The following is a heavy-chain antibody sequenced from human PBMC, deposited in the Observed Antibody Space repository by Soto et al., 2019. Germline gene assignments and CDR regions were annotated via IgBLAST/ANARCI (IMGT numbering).Heavy chain of an antibody. D-gene: IGHD4-4*01. CDR3: ARRPRYSNYVDY. V-gene: IGHV2-5*01. Sequence: QITLKESGPTLVKPTQTLTLTCTFSGFSLSTSGVGVGWIRQPPGKALEWLALIYWNDDKRYSPFLKRRLTIAKDTSKNQVVLNMTNMDPVDTATYFCARRPRYSNYVDYWGQGTLVTVSS. J-gene: IGHJ4*02. CDR2: IYWNDDK. CDR1: GFSLSTSGVG.